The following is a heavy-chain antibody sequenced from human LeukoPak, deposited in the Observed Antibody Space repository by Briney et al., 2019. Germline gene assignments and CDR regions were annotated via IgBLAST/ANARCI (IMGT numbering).Heavy chain of an antibody. CDR1: GFTFNSYA. J-gene: IGHJ4*02. Sequence: GGSLRLSCAASGFTFNSYAMKWVRQAPGKGLEWLAVVLSHGSDQYYADSVQGRFTVSRDNSKNTLYLQMNSLRAEDTAVYYCAKADMGSSWTPFDYWGQGTLVTVSS. V-gene: IGHV3-30*04. CDR2: VLSHGSDQ. CDR3: AKADMGSSWTPFDY. D-gene: IGHD6-13*01.